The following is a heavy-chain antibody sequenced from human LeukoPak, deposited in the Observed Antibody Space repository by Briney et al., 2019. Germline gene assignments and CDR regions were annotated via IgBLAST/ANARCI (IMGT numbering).Heavy chain of an antibody. J-gene: IGHJ4*02. V-gene: IGHV1-2*02. CDR1: GYTFTGYY. Sequence: ASVKVSCKASGYTFTGYYMHWVRQAPGQGLEWMGWINPNSGGTNYAQKFQGRVTMTRDTSISTAYMELSSLRSEDTAVYYCARAMLRSTYYYDSSGYYYGDYFDYWGQGTLVTVS. CDR2: INPNSGGT. D-gene: IGHD3-22*01. CDR3: ARAMLRSTYYYDSSGYYYGDYFDY.